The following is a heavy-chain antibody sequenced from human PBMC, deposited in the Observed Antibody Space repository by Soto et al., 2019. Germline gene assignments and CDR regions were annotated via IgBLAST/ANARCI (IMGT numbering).Heavy chain of an antibody. D-gene: IGHD3-16*01. V-gene: IGHV3-48*02. CDR2: ISGSGATK. J-gene: IGHJ4*02. CDR3: ARAIRGFSYVVDY. Sequence: GGSLRLSCAASGFTFSSHSINWVRQAPGKGLEWVSYISGSGATKYYADSVKGRFTISRDNARNSLYLQMSSLSDEDTAVYYSARAIRGFSYVVDYWSQGTLVTVSS. CDR1: GFTFSSHS.